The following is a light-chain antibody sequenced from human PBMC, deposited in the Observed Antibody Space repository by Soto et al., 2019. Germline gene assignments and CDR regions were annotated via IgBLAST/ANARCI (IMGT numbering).Light chain of an antibody. V-gene: IGKV3-20*01. Sequence: EIVLTQSPGTLSLSPGERATLSCRASLSVSSSYLAWYQQKPGQTPRLLIYGASNRATGIPDRFSGSGSGTDFTLTISRLEPEDFAVYYCQQYGSPLTFGGGTKVDI. J-gene: IGKJ4*01. CDR1: LSVSSSY. CDR3: QQYGSPLT. CDR2: GAS.